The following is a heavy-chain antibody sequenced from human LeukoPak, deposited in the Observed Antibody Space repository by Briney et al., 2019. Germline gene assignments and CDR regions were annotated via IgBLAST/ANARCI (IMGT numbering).Heavy chain of an antibody. CDR3: AKDPIEDSSGYHFDY. D-gene: IGHD3-22*01. J-gene: IGHJ4*02. Sequence: PGGSLRLSCAASGFALSSYNMNWVRQAPGKGLEWVSSISTSSSYIYYADSVKGRFTISRDNAKNSLFLQMNSLRAEDTAVYYCAKDPIEDSSGYHFDYWGQGTLVTVSS. CDR2: ISTSSSYI. CDR1: GFALSSYN. V-gene: IGHV3-21*01.